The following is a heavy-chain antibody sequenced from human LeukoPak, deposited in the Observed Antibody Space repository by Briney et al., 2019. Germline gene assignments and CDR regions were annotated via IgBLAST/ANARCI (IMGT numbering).Heavy chain of an antibody. CDR3: ARDVGRSYDLDY. D-gene: IGHD3-16*01. CDR2: TSAYNGNT. V-gene: IGHV1-18*01. Sequence: ASVKVSCKASGYTFTSYGISWVRQAPEQGLEWMGWTSAYNGNTDYAQSLQGRVTMTIDTSTSTVYMELRSLRSDDTAVYYCARDVGRSYDLDYWGQGTLVTVSS. CDR1: GYTFTSYG. J-gene: IGHJ4*02.